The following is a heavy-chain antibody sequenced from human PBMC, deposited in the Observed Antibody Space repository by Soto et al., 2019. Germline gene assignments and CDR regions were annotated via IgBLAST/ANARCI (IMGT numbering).Heavy chain of an antibody. CDR2: ISYDGSNK. V-gene: IGHV3-30*18. CDR3: AKAGRSSGYYHDAFDI. D-gene: IGHD3-22*01. Sequence: QVQLVESGGGVVQPGRSLRLSCAASGFTFSSYGMHWVRQAPGKGLEWVAVISYDGSNKYYADSVKGRFTISRDNSKNTLYLQMNSLRAEDTAVYYCAKAGRSSGYYHDAFDIWGQGTMVTVSS. J-gene: IGHJ3*02. CDR1: GFTFSSYG.